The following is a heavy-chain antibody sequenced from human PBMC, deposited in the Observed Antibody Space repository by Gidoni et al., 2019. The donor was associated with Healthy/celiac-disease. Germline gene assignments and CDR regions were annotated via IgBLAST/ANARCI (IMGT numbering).Heavy chain of an antibody. CDR1: GFSLSTSGVG. Sequence: QITLKESGPTLVKPTQTLTLTCTFSGFSLSTSGVGVGWIRQPPGKALEWLALIYWDDDKRYSPSLKSRLTITKDTSKNQVVLTMTNMDPVDTATYYCVKSVSGFGELVFDYWGQGTLVTVSS. D-gene: IGHD3-10*01. CDR2: IYWDDDK. J-gene: IGHJ4*02. V-gene: IGHV2-5*02. CDR3: VKSVSGFGELVFDY.